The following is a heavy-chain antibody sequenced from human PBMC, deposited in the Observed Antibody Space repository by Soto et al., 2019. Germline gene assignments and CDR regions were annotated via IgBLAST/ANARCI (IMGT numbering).Heavy chain of an antibody. CDR3: ARENCHFDY. J-gene: IGHJ4*02. CDR1: GYSFSEFR. CDR2: VNPINGNT. Sequence: QVQLVQSGAEVKKPGASVKVSCKTSGYSFSEFRMHWVRQAPGQGLEWMGWVNPINGNTNYAQDFQGRVTMTRDASTKTVYMELSSLTSDDTSTVYCARENCHFDYWGQGTLITVSS. D-gene: IGHD2-15*01. V-gene: IGHV1-2*02.